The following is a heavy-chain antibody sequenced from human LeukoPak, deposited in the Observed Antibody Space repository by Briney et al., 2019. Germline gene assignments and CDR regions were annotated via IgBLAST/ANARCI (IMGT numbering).Heavy chain of an antibody. CDR2: IIPIFGTA. J-gene: IGHJ3*01. CDR1: GGTFSSYA. CDR3: ASFNSGSDAFDV. V-gene: IGHV1-69*05. Sequence: SVKVSCKASGGTFSSYAISWVRQAPGQGLEWMGGIIPIFGTANYAQKFQGRVTITTDESTSTAYMELSSLRSEDTAVYYCASFNSGSDAFDVWGQGTMVTVSS. D-gene: IGHD1-26*01.